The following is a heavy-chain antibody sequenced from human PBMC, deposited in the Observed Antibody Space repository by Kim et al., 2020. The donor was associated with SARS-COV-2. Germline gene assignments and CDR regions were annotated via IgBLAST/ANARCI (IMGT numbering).Heavy chain of an antibody. J-gene: IGHJ4*02. V-gene: IGHV3-7*01. CDR2: IKQDGSAV. Sequence: GGSLRLSCAASGFSFRNFWMSWVRQAPGKGLEWVANIKQDGSAVSYVASVRGRFTISRDNAKNSLYLQMRSLRAEDTAVYYCARDRDVNQVWRLHRFRGFDYWGQGSVITVSS. CDR1: GFSFRNFW. CDR3: ARDRDVNQVWRLHRFRGFDY. D-gene: IGHD3-16*02.